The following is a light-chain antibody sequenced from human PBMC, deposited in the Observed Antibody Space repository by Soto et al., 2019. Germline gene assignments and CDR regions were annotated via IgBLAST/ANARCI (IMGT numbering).Light chain of an antibody. CDR2: EGT. Sequence: QSVLAQPASVSGSPGQSITISCTGTNSDVGTHNLVSWYQQHPGKAPKLIIYEGTKRSSGVSNRFSGSKSGNTASLTISGLQAEDEADYYCCSYALLFGTGTRSPS. V-gene: IGLV2-23*01. J-gene: IGLJ1*01. CDR1: NSDVGTHNL. CDR3: CSYALL.